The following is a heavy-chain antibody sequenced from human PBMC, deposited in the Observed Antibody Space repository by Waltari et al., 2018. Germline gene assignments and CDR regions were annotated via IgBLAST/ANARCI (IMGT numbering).Heavy chain of an antibody. D-gene: IGHD6-13*01. CDR2: IYYSGST. V-gene: IGHV4-39*07. Sequence: QLQLQESGPGLVKPSETLSLTCTVSGGSISSSSYYWGWIRQPPGKGLEWIGSIYYSGSTYYHPSLKSRVTISVATSKNQFSLKLSSVTAADTAVYYCASDYSWYKALYYFDYWGQGTLVTVSS. CDR1: GGSISSSSYY. CDR3: ASDYSWYKALYYFDY. J-gene: IGHJ4*02.